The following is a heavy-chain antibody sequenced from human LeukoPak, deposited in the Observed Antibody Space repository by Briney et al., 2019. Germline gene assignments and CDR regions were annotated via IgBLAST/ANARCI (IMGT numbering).Heavy chain of an antibody. D-gene: IGHD2-21*02. J-gene: IGHJ6*03. Sequence: ASVKVSCKASGYTFTGYYMHWVRQAPGQGLEWMGWINTNTGNPTYAQGFTGRFVFSLDTSVSTAYLQISSLKAEDTAVYYCARLSFGGGGDWYYYMDVWGKGTTVTVSS. V-gene: IGHV7-4-1*02. CDR1: GYTFTGYY. CDR3: ARLSFGGGGDWYYYMDV. CDR2: INTNTGNP.